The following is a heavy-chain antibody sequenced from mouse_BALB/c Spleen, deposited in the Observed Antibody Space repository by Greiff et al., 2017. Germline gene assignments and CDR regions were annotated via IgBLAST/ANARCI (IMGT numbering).Heavy chain of an antibody. CDR1: GYTFTSYW. CDR2: INPSTGYT. Sequence: VQLQQSGAELAKPGASVKMSCKASGYTFTSYWMHWVKQRPGQGLEWIGYINPSTGYTEYNQKFKDKATLTADKSSSTAYMQLSSLTSEDSAVYYCARADYGYDGFAYWGQGTLVTVSA. V-gene: IGHV1-7*01. J-gene: IGHJ3*01. D-gene: IGHD2-2*01. CDR3: ARADYGYDGFAY.